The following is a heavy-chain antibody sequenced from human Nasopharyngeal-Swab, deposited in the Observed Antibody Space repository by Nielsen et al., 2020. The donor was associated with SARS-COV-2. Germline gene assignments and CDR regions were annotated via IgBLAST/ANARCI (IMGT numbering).Heavy chain of an antibody. J-gene: IGHJ5*02. CDR2: IYHSGST. Sequence: SETLSLTCAVSGGSISSGGYSWSWIRQPPGKGLEWIGYIYHSGSTYYNPSLKSRVTISVDRSKNQFSLKLSSVTAADTAVYYCARVKGYQLLSSAAPNWFDPWGQGTLVTVSS. CDR3: ARVKGYQLLSSAAPNWFDP. CDR1: GGSISSGGYS. V-gene: IGHV4-30-2*01. D-gene: IGHD2-2*01.